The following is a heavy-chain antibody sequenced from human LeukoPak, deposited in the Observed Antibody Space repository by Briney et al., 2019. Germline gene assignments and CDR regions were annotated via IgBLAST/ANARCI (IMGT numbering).Heavy chain of an antibody. CDR2: IIPIFGTA. V-gene: IGHV1-69*06. CDR3: ARDLKGTTTVVTPDY. Sequence: SVKVSCKASGGTFSSYAISWVRQAPGQGLEWMGGIIPIFGTANYAQKFQGRVTITADKSTSTAYMELSSLRSEDTAVYYCARDLKGTTTVVTPDYWGQGTLVTVSS. D-gene: IGHD4-23*01. CDR1: GGTFSSYA. J-gene: IGHJ4*02.